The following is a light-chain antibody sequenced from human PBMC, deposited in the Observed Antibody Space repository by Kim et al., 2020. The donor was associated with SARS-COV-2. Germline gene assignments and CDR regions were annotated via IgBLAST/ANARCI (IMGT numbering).Light chain of an antibody. Sequence: GKSVTIDCTGAGNDVGCYNYVSWNQLYPDKVNKLIMFDVTERPSGVPNRVSGSKSGNTASLTISRLQAEDEADYCCCSFSGTNTGVFGAGTKVTVL. V-gene: IGLV2-11*03. CDR2: DVT. J-gene: IGLJ1*01. CDR1: GNDVGCYNY. CDR3: CSFSGTNTGV.